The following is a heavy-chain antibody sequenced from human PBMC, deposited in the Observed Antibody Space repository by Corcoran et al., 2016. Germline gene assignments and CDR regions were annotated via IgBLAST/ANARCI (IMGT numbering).Heavy chain of an antibody. Sequence: QVQLQQWGAGLLKPSETLSITCAVYGGSFSGYYWSWIRQPPGKGLEWIGEINHSGSTNYNPSLKSRVTISVDTSKNQFSLKLSSVTAADTAVYYCARTLIAAADAWFDPWGQGTLVTVSS. V-gene: IGHV4-34*01. J-gene: IGHJ5*02. CDR1: GGSFSGYY. CDR3: ARTLIAAADAWFDP. CDR2: INHSGST. D-gene: IGHD6-13*01.